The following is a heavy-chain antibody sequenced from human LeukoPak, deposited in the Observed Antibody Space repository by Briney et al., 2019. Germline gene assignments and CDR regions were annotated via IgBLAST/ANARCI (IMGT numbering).Heavy chain of an antibody. CDR2: MNPNSGNT. J-gene: IGHJ4*02. CDR3: ARGLFDGNNFRYYFDY. D-gene: IGHD5-24*01. V-gene: IGHV1-8*01. Sequence: ASVKVSCKASGYTFTSYDINGVRQATGQGLEWMGWMNPNSGNTGYAQKFQGRVTMTRNTSISTAYMELSSLRSEDTAVYYCARGLFDGNNFRYYFDYWGQGTLVTVSS. CDR1: GYTFTSYD.